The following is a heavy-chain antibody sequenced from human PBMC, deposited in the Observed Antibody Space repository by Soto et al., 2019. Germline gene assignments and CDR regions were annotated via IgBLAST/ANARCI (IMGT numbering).Heavy chain of an antibody. CDR3: AKVKYEPFCGGDCCYFDY. CDR2: ISYDGSNK. CDR1: GFTFSSYG. D-gene: IGHD2-21*01. J-gene: IGHJ4*02. Sequence: QVQLVESGGGVVQPGRSLRLSCAASGFTFSSYGMHWVRQAPGKGLEWVAVISYDGSNKYYADSVKGRFTISRDNSKNTLYLQMNSLRAEDTAVYYCAKVKYEPFCGGDCCYFDYWGQGTLVTVSS. V-gene: IGHV3-30*18.